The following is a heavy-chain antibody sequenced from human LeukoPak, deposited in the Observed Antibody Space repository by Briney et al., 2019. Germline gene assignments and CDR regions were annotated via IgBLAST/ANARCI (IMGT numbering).Heavy chain of an antibody. D-gene: IGHD3-16*02. CDR1: GFTFSSYA. V-gene: IGHV3-64*01. CDR2: ISDIGGST. Sequence: GGSLRLSCAASGFTFSSYAMHWVRQAPGKGLEYVSTISDIGGSTFYANSVKGRFTISRDNAKNSLYLQMNSLRAEDTAVYYCARDAIVAYVWGSYRYSGAFDIWGQGTMVTVSS. CDR3: ARDAIVAYVWGSYRYSGAFDI. J-gene: IGHJ3*02.